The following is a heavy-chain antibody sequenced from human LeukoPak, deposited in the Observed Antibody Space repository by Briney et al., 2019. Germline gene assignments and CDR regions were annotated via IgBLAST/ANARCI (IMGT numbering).Heavy chain of an antibody. CDR1: GFTFRNHW. J-gene: IGHJ4*02. D-gene: IGHD4-11*01. Sequence: GGSLRLSCAASGFTFRNHWVHWVRQTPGKGLVWVSRISSDGSSTTYADSVKGRFTISRDNAKNTLYLQMNNLRAEDTAMYYCARDQRVTGHPDIDYWGQGTLVIVSS. CDR2: ISSDGSST. V-gene: IGHV3-74*03. CDR3: ARDQRVTGHPDIDY.